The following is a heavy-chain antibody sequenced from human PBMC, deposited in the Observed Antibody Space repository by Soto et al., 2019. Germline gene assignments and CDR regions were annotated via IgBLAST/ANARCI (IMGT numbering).Heavy chain of an antibody. CDR2: ISWDGDSA. CDR3: AKGTRGNSPELDF. CDR1: GFTFDYYT. D-gene: IGHD1-1*01. Sequence: GGSLIISCASSGFTFDYYTMHWVRQTPGKGLEWVSLISWDGDSAYYADSVRGRFTISRDNSKNSLFLQMNNVRAEDAALYFCAKGTRGNSPELDFWGQGTLVTVSS. V-gene: IGHV3-43*01. J-gene: IGHJ4*02.